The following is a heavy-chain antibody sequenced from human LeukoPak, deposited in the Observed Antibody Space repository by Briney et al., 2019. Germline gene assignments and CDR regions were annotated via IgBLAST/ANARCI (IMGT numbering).Heavy chain of an antibody. D-gene: IGHD4-23*01. CDR2: ISGSGGST. CDR3: AKDLGGGNSPPVFPNVGF. J-gene: IGHJ4*02. Sequence: GGSLRLSCAASGFTFSSYAMSWVRQAPGKGLEWVSAISGSGGSTYYADSVKGRFTISRDNSKNTLYLQMNSLRAEDTAVYYCAKDLGGGNSPPVFPNVGFGGQGTLVTVSS. V-gene: IGHV3-23*01. CDR1: GFTFSSYA.